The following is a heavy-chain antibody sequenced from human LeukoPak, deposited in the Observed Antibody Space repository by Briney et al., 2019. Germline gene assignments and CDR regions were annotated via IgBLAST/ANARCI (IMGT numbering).Heavy chain of an antibody. CDR1: GFTFSSYS. Sequence: GGSLRLSCAASGFTFSSYSMNWVRQAPGKGLEWVSSISSSSSYIYYADSLKGRFTISRDNAKNSLYLQMNSLRAEDTAVYYCAREYIVVGPAAPCYGMDVWGQGTTVTVSS. D-gene: IGHD2-2*01. J-gene: IGHJ6*02. V-gene: IGHV3-21*01. CDR2: ISSSSSYI. CDR3: AREYIVVGPAAPCYGMDV.